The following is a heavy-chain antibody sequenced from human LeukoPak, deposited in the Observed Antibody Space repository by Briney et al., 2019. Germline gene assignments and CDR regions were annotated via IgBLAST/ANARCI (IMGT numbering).Heavy chain of an antibody. V-gene: IGHV4-31*03. D-gene: IGHD3-22*01. CDR3: ATADYYDTSGYEPNDAFDI. CDR1: GGSISSGSYY. Sequence: SETLSLTCTVSGGSISSGSYYWSWIRQHPGKGLEWVGYIYYSGSTYYNPSLKSRVTISVDTSKNQFSLKLSSVTAADTAVYYCATADYYDTSGYEPNDAFDIWGQGTMVTVSS. CDR2: IYYSGST. J-gene: IGHJ3*02.